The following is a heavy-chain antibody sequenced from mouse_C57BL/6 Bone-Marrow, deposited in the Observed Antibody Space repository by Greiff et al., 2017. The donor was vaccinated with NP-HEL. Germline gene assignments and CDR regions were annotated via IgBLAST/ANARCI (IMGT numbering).Heavy chain of an antibody. V-gene: IGHV1-55*01. J-gene: IGHJ2*01. CDR3: ARSSSITTVVATRGYFDY. D-gene: IGHD1-1*01. Sequence: QVQLQQPGAELVKPGASVKMSCKASGYTFTSYWITWVKQRPGQGLEWIGDIYPGSGSTNYNEKFKSKATLTVDTSSSTAYMQLSSLTSEDSAVYYWARSSSITTVVATRGYFDYWGQGTTLTVSS. CDR1: GYTFTSYW. CDR2: IYPGSGST.